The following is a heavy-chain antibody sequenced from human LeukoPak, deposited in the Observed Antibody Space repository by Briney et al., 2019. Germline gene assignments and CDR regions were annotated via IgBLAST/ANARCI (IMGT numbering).Heavy chain of an antibody. J-gene: IGHJ4*02. CDR2: KYQDGNAK. Sequence: GGSLRLSCSTSGFTFSDLWMRWVRQAPGEGLEWGLNKYQDGNAKYYVDSLKGRFTISRDNDKNSLYLQVNSLRAEDTAVYYCARDKIVGPTLLDYWGQGTLVTVSS. CDR3: ARDKIVGPTLLDY. V-gene: IGHV3-7*01. CDR1: GFTFSDLW. D-gene: IGHD1-26*01.